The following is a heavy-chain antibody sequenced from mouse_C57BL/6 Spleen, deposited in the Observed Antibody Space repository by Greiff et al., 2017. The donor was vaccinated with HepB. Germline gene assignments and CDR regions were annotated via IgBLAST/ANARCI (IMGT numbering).Heavy chain of an antibody. CDR3: ARSPTTGTGYFDY. V-gene: IGHV1-64*01. CDR2: IHPNSGST. J-gene: IGHJ2*01. Sequence: QVHVKQPGAELVKPGASVKLSCKASGYTFTSYWMHWVKQRPGQGLEWIGMIHPNSGSTNYNEKFKSKATLTVDKSSSTAYMQLSSLTSEDSAVYYCARSPTTGTGYFDYWGQGTTLTVSS. CDR1: GYTFTSYW. D-gene: IGHD4-1*01.